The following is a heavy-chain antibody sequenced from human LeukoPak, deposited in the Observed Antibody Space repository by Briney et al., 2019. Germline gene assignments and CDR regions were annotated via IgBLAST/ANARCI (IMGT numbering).Heavy chain of an antibody. CDR1: GFTFDDYA. Sequence: PGGSLRLSCAASGFTFDDYAMPWVRQAPGKGLEWVSGISWNSGSIGYADSVKGRFTISRDNAKNSLYLQMNSLRAEDTALYYCAKDSRNDFWSGYYLVSGVYGMDVWGQGTTVTVSS. J-gene: IGHJ6*02. CDR2: ISWNSGSI. CDR3: AKDSRNDFWSGYYLVSGVYGMDV. D-gene: IGHD3-3*01. V-gene: IGHV3-9*01.